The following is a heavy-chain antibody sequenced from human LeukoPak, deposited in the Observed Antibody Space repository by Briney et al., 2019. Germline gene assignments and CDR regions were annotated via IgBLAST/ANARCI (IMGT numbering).Heavy chain of an antibody. V-gene: IGHV1-18*01. D-gene: IGHD4-23*01. Sequence: ASVKVSCKASGYTFTSYGISWVRQAPGQGLEWMGWISAYNGNTNYAQKLQGRVTMTTDTSTSTAYMELRSLRSDDTAVYYCARDPFTVEDYYHYYMDVWGKGTTATVSS. J-gene: IGHJ6*03. CDR1: GYTFTSYG. CDR3: ARDPFTVEDYYHYYMDV. CDR2: ISAYNGNT.